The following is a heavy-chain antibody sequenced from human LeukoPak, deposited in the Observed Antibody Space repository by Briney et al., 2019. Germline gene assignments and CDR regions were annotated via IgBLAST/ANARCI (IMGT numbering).Heavy chain of an antibody. CDR2: ISGRGDIT. Sequence: GGSLRLSCAASGFTVSSHAMSWVRQAPGKGLEWVSGISGRGDITVYADSVKGRFTISRDNPRNTLYLQMNSLRAEDTAVYYCAKDQGSGHGSYTWGPFDYWGPETLVTVFS. J-gene: IGHJ4*01. V-gene: IGHV3-23*01. D-gene: IGHD3-3*01. CDR3: AKDQGSGHGSYTWGPFDY. CDR1: GFTVSSHA.